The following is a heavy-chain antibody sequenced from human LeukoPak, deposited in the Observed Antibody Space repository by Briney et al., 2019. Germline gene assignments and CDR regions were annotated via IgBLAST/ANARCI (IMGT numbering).Heavy chain of an antibody. Sequence: SETLSLTCTVSGGSISSYYWSWIRQPAGKGLEWIGRIYTSGSTNYNPSLKSRVTMSVDTSKNQFPLKLSSVTAADTAVYYCATSSTSSNYYYGMDVWGQGTTVTVSS. D-gene: IGHD2-2*01. CDR1: GGSISSYY. CDR3: ATSSTSSNYYYGMDV. CDR2: IYTSGST. J-gene: IGHJ6*02. V-gene: IGHV4-4*07.